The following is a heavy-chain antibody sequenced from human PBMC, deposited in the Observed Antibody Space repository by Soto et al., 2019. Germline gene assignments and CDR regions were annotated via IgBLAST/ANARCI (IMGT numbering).Heavy chain of an antibody. V-gene: IGHV3-33*01. D-gene: IGHD6-6*01. J-gene: IGHJ3*02. Sequence: QVQLVESGGGVVQPGRSLRLSCAASGFTFSSYGMHWVRQAPGKGLEWVAVIWYDGSNKYYADSVKGRFTISRDNSKNTLYLQMISLRAEDTAVYYCARDRAYSISVFYRNKNAFDIWGQGTMVTVSS. CDR1: GFTFSSYG. CDR2: IWYDGSNK. CDR3: ARDRAYSISVFYRNKNAFDI.